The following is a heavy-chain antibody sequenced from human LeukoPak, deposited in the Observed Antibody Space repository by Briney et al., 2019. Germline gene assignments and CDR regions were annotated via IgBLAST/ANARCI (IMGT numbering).Heavy chain of an antibody. J-gene: IGHJ3*02. CDR3: ARGAPTSVTPGAFDI. V-gene: IGHV4-39*07. Sequence: SETLSLTCTVSGGSISSSNYYWGWIRQSPGKGLEWIGYIYYSGSTYYNPSLKSRVTISVDTSKNQFSLKLSSVTAADTAVYYCARGAPTSVTPGAFDIWGQGTMVTVSS. CDR2: IYYSGST. D-gene: IGHD4-23*01. CDR1: GGSISSSNYY.